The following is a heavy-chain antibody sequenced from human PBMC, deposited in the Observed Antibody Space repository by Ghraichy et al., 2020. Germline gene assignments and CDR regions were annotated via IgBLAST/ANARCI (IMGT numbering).Heavy chain of an antibody. CDR2: ISSDSSII. V-gene: IGHV3-48*04. CDR1: GFTFSRYS. CDR3: AGVPSGVNNWLDP. D-gene: IGHD2-8*01. J-gene: IGHJ5*02. Sequence: GGSLRLSCAASGFTFSRYSMNWVRQAPGKGLEWLSFISSDSSIIHYADSVEGRFTISRDDAKNSLFLQLNSLRAEDTAVYYCAGVPSGVNNWLDPWGQGTLVTVSS.